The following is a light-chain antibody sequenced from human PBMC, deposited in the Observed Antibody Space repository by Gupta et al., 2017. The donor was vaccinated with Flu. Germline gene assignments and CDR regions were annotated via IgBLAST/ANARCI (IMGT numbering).Light chain of an antibody. CDR2: DVT. CDR3: CSYATTYTWV. Sequence: TFSDVGAYNYVSWFQQHPGKATKLMISDVTKRPSGVPERFSGSKSGNTASLTISGLQAVDEADYYCCSYATTYTWVFGGGTKLTVL. CDR1: FSDVGAYNY. V-gene: IGLV2-11*03. J-gene: IGLJ3*02.